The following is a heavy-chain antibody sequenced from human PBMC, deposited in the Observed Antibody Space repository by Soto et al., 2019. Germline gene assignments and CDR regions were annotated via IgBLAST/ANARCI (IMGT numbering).Heavy chain of an antibody. CDR2: IGTAGDT. V-gene: IGHV3-13*01. J-gene: IGHJ6*02. CDR1: GFTFSSYD. CDR3: ARGRHHQGMDV. Sequence: GGSLRLSCAASGFTFSSYDMHWVRQATGKGLEWVSAIGTAGDTYYPGSVKGRFTISRENAKNSLYLQMNSLRAGDTAVYYCARGRHHQGMDVWGQGTTVTVS. D-gene: IGHD2-2*01.